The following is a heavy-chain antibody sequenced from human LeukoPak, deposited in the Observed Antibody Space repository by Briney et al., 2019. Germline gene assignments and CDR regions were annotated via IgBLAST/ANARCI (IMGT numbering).Heavy chain of an antibody. CDR3: ARENGVYYDILTGYDY. J-gene: IGHJ4*02. D-gene: IGHD3-9*01. V-gene: IGHV3-74*01. CDR2: INTDGSST. Sequence: GGSLRLSCAASGFTFSSYWMHWVRQAPGKGLVWVSRINTDGSSTSYADSVKGRFTISRDNAKNTLYLQMNSLRAEDTAVYYCARENGVYYDILTGYDYWGQGTLVTVSS. CDR1: GFTFSSYW.